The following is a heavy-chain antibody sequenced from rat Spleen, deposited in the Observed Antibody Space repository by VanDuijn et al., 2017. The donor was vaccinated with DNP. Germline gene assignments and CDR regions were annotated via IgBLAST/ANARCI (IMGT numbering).Heavy chain of an antibody. CDR2: ISSGGGST. Sequence: EVQLVESGGDLVQPGRSLKLSCTASDFTFSNCDMAWVRQAPTKGLEWVASISSGGGSTYYRDSVKGRFTVSRHNAESTLHLQMDSLRSEDTATYYCARHEDYSSYVYGFAYWGQGTLVTVSS. CDR1: DFTFSNCD. V-gene: IGHV5-25*01. CDR3: ARHEDYSSYVYGFAY. J-gene: IGHJ3*01. D-gene: IGHD1-2*01.